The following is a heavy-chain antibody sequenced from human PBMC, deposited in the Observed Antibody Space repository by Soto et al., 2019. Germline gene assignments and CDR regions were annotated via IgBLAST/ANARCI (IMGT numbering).Heavy chain of an antibody. Sequence: EVQLVESGGGLVQPGGSLRLSCAASGFTFSSYWMHWVRQAPGKGLVWVSRINSDGSSTSYADSVKGRFTISRDNAKNPLNLQMNSLRAEDTAVYYCAIRASYYARSGYFDYWGQGTLVTVSS. V-gene: IGHV3-74*01. J-gene: IGHJ4*02. CDR1: GFTFSSYW. CDR3: AIRASYYARSGYFDY. D-gene: IGHD3-22*01. CDR2: INSDGSST.